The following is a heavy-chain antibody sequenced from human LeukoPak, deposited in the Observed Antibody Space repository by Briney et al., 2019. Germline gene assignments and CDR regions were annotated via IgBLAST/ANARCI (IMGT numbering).Heavy chain of an antibody. Sequence: SETLSLTCTVGGGSLSGYYWSWIRQPPGKGLEWIGYIYTSGSTNYNPSLKSRVTISVDTSKNQFSLKLSSVTAADTAVYYCARQYSSSSLFDYWGQGTLVTVSS. CDR1: GGSLSGYY. CDR2: IYTSGST. V-gene: IGHV4-4*09. CDR3: ARQYSSSSLFDY. J-gene: IGHJ4*02. D-gene: IGHD6-6*01.